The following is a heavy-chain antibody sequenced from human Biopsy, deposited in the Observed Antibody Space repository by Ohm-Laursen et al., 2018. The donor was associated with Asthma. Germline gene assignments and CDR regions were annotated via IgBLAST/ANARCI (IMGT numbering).Heavy chain of an antibody. V-gene: IGHV3-9*03. D-gene: IGHD2-21*01. CDR3: AKATLGDIGKDY. J-gene: IGHJ4*02. Sequence: SLRLSCAASGFTFDDYGMHWVRQAPGKGLEWVSGISWNSGSIGYADSVKGRFTISRDNAKNSLYLQMNSLRVEDMALYYCAKATLGDIGKDYWGQGTLVTVSS. CDR2: ISWNSGSI. CDR1: GFTFDDYG.